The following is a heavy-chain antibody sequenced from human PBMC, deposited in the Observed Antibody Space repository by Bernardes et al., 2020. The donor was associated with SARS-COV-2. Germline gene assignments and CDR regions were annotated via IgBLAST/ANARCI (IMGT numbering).Heavy chain of an antibody. CDR3: ARGKLVYDKDERFDP. D-gene: IGHD2-8*01. CDR1: GDSINNGHYY. V-gene: IGHV4-31*03. CDR2: VYTSRYT. Sequence: SETLSLTCTVAGDSINNGHYYWSWIRQHPGRGLEWIGYVYTSRYTYYNPSLESRVTMSVDTSNNQFSLRLNSVTAEDTAVYYCARGKLVYDKDERFDPWGQGTLVTVSS. J-gene: IGHJ5*02.